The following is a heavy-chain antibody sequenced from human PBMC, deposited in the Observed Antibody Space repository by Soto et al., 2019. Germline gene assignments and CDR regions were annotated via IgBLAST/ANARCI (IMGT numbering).Heavy chain of an antibody. CDR3: ARHSTGYYYSWFDP. CDR1: GGSISSGGYY. Sequence: SETLSLTCTVSGGSISSGGYYWSWIRQHPGKGLEWIGYIYYSGSTYYNPSLKSRVTISVDTSKNQFSLKLSSVTAADTAVYYCARHSTGYYYSWFDPWGQGTLVTSPQ. CDR2: IYYSGST. V-gene: IGHV4-31*03. D-gene: IGHD3-22*01. J-gene: IGHJ5*02.